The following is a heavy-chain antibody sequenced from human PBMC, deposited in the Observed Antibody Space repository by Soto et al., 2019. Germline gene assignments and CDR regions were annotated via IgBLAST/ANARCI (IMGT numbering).Heavy chain of an antibody. Sequence: GASVKVSCKVSGYTLTELSMHWVRQAPGKGLEWMGGFDPEDGETIYAQKFQGRVTMTEDTSTDTAYMELSSLRAEDTAVYYCAKSPSTLTGTPVRGMDVWGQGTTVTVSS. J-gene: IGHJ6*02. D-gene: IGHD1-20*01. CDR3: AKSPSTLTGTPVRGMDV. CDR1: GYTLTELS. CDR2: FDPEDGET. V-gene: IGHV1-24*01.